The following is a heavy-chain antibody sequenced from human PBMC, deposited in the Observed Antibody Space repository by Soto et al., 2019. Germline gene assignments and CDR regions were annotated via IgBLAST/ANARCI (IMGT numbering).Heavy chain of an antibody. V-gene: IGHV3-74*01. CDR1: GFTFSNYW. Sequence: EVQLVESGGGLVQPGGSLRLSCAASGFTFSNYWMHWARQAPGKGLVWVSRINNDGRSTGYADSVKGRFTISRDNAKNTLYLQMNSLRAEDTAVYYCAREGWGMAQFYWGQGTLVTVSS. CDR3: AREGWGMAQFY. J-gene: IGHJ4*02. CDR2: INNDGRST. D-gene: IGHD3-16*01.